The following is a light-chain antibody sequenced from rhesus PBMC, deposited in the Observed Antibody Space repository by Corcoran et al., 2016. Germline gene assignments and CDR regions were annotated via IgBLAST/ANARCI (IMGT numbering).Light chain of an antibody. CDR2: YAS. CDR3: QHGYGTPPT. V-gene: IGKV1S15*01. Sequence: DIQMTQSPSSLSASVGDTVTITCRASQGISNNLAWYQQKPGKVPKLLIYYASTLQSGAPSRFIGSGSGTDCTLTISSLQPEDFATYYCQHGYGTPPTFGQGTKVEIK. CDR1: QGISNN. J-gene: IGKJ1*01.